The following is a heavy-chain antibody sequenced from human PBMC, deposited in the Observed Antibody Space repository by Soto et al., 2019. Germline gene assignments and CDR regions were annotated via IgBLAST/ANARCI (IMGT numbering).Heavy chain of an antibody. CDR3: ARVGYDYIWGSSQALDY. V-gene: IGHV1-18*01. D-gene: IGHD3-16*01. CDR1: GYTFTSYG. CDR2: ISAYNGNT. J-gene: IGHJ4*02. Sequence: ASVKVSCKASGYTFTSYGISWVPQAPGQGLEWMGWISAYNGNTNYAQKLQGRVTMTTDTSTSTAYMELRSLRSDDTAVYYCARVGYDYIWGSSQALDYWGQGTLVTVSS.